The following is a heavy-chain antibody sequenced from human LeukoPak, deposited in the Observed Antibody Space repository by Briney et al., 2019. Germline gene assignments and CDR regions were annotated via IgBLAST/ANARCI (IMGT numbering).Heavy chain of an antibody. CDR2: ISGSGGST. CDR3: AKAPCSGGSCYSGPDY. J-gene: IGHJ4*02. V-gene: IGHV3-23*01. CDR1: GFTFSSYA. Sequence: GGSLRLSCAASGFTFSSYAMSWVRQAPAKGLEWVSAISGSGGSTYYADSVKGRFTISRDNSKNTLYLQMNSLRAEDTAVYYCAKAPCSGGSCYSGPDYWGQGTLVTVSS. D-gene: IGHD2-15*01.